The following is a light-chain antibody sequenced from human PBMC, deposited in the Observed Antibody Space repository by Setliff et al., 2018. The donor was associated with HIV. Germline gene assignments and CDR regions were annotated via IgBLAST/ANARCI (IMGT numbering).Light chain of an antibody. Sequence: QSALAQPASVSGSPGQSITISCTGTSSDVGGYKFVSWYQQHPGKAPKLMIYEVSNRPSGVSDRFSGSKSGSTASLTISGLQAEDEADYYCGSYTSTTSYVSGSGTKV. CDR1: SSDVGGYKF. CDR3: GSYTSTTSYV. J-gene: IGLJ1*01. CDR2: EVS. V-gene: IGLV2-14*01.